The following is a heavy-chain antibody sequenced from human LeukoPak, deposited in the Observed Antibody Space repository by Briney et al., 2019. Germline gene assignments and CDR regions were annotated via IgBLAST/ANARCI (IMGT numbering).Heavy chain of an antibody. D-gene: IGHD2-2*01. J-gene: IGHJ5*02. CDR2: TYYRSKWYD. Sequence: SQTLSLTCAISGDSLSSNSAAWNWIRQSPSRGLELLGRTYYRSKWYDDYAISVKGRITINRDTSKNQFSLQLNSVTPEDTAVYYCARDLCTSSSCPNNWIDPWGQGTRVTVSS. CDR3: ARDLCTSSSCPNNWIDP. V-gene: IGHV6-1*01. CDR1: GDSLSSNSAA.